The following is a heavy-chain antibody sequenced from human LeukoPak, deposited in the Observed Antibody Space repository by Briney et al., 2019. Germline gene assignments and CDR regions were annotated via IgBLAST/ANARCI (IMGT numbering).Heavy chain of an antibody. CDR1: GFTFTTHW. V-gene: IGHV3-74*01. CDR3: ARGLKDSSGYYSDY. Sequence: HTGGSLRLSCGASGFTFTTHWIHWVRQAPGKGLVWVSRIKPDGSDTNYADSVKGRFTISRDNAKNTVYLQMNSLRAEDTAVYYCARGLKDSSGYYSDYWGQGTLVTVSS. D-gene: IGHD3-22*01. J-gene: IGHJ4*02. CDR2: IKPDGSDT.